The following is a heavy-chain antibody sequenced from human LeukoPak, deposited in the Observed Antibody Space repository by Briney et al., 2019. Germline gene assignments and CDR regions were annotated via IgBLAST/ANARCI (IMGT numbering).Heavy chain of an antibody. J-gene: IGHJ4*02. Sequence: ASVKVSFKASGYTFTSYGISWVRQAPGQGLEWMGWISAYNGNTNYAQKLQGRVTMTTDTSTSTAYMELRSLRSDDTAVYNCARVGYDILTGYSLLEFDYWGQGTLVTVSS. CDR3: ARVGYDILTGYSLLEFDY. V-gene: IGHV1-18*01. CDR2: ISAYNGNT. CDR1: GYTFTSYG. D-gene: IGHD3-9*01.